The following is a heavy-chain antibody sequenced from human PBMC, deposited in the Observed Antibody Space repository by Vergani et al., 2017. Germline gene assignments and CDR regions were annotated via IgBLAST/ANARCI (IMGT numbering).Heavy chain of an antibody. Sequence: QVQLVQSGAEVKKPGASVKVSCKASGYTFTGYYMHWVRQAPGQGLEWMGWINPNSGGTNYAQKCQGRVTITADKSTSTAYMELSSLRSEDTAVYYCARSGYSSSSPRPLDYWGQGTLVTVSS. D-gene: IGHD6-6*01. V-gene: IGHV1-2*02. CDR1: GYTFTGYY. J-gene: IGHJ4*02. CDR3: ARSGYSSSSPRPLDY. CDR2: INPNSGGT.